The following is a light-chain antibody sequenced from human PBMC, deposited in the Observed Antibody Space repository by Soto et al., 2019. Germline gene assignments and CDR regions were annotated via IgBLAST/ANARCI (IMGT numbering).Light chain of an antibody. CDR3: MQALQTPRT. CDR1: QSLQHNNGNTL. J-gene: IGKJ1*01. CDR2: LGS. V-gene: IGKV2-28*01. Sequence: EIVMTQSPLSLTVTPGEPASISCTSSQSLQHNNGNTLLDWYMQKPGQSPQLLIYLGSRRAPGAPDRVSGSGSGTDFTLRISTVEAEDAAIYYCMQALQTPRTFGQGTKLEI.